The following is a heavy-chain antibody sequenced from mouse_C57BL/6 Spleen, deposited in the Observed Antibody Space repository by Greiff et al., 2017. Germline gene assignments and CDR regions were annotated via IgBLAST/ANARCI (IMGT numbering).Heavy chain of an antibody. D-gene: IGHD3-3*01. V-gene: IGHV1-42*01. CDR3: AGTGDCGGWFAY. J-gene: IGHJ3*01. CDR2: IIPSTGGT. CDR1: GYSFTGYY. Sequence: EVQLQQSGPELVKPGASVKISCKASGYSFTGYYMNWVKQSPEKSLEWIGEIIPSTGGTTYNQKFKAKATLTVDKSSSTAYMQLTNLTSEDSAVYYCAGTGDCGGWFAYWGQGTLVTVSA.